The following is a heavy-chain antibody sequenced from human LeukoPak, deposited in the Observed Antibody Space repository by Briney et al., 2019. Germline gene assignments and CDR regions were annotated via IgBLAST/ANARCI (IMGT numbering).Heavy chain of an antibody. Sequence: ASVKVSCKASGGTFSSYAISWVRQAPGQGLEWMGGIIPIFGTANYAQKFQGRVTITADESTSTAYMELSSLRSEDTAVYYCARLGYCSSTSCPEYWGQGTLVTVSS. V-gene: IGHV1-69*13. J-gene: IGHJ4*02. CDR2: IIPIFGTA. D-gene: IGHD2-2*01. CDR3: ARLGYCSSTSCPEY. CDR1: GGTFSSYA.